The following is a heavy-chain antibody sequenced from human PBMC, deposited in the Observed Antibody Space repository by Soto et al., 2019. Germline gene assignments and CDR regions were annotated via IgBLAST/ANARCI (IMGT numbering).Heavy chain of an antibody. CDR1: GFSFSSFG. CDR2: ITYDGYTQ. J-gene: IGHJ4*02. D-gene: IGHD7-27*01. Sequence: GGSLRLSCVASGFSFSSFGFHWVRQAPGKGPEWVAVITYDGYTQYYADSVKGRFTISRDDSKDTFFLHMRSLTAEDTAMYYCARDGLNGDNHETSGDFLSGDFDHWGQGTPVTVSS. CDR3: ARDGLNGDNHETSGDFLSGDFDH. V-gene: IGHV3-30*03.